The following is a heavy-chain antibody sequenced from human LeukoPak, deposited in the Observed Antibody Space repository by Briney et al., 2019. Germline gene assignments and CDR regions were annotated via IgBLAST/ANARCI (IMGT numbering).Heavy chain of an antibody. D-gene: IGHD1-1*01. CDR3: ARDRTGNNWFDP. J-gene: IGHJ5*01. V-gene: IGHV4-59*01. Sequence: ASETLSLSCSVFGGSISNDYWSWIRLPPGKGREWIGYIYYSGSTNYNPSLSNRVTISVDTSKNQFSLRLSSVTAADTAVYYCARDRTGNNWFDPWGQGPLVTVSS. CDR2: IYYSGST. CDR1: GGSISNDY.